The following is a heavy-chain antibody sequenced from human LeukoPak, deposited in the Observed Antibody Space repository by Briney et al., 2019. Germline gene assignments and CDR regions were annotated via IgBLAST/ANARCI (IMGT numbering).Heavy chain of an antibody. CDR1: GFTFSSYS. CDR3: ARDGRIWYYYDSSGYYHGAFDI. D-gene: IGHD3-22*01. CDR2: ISSSSSYI. V-gene: IGHV3-21*01. Sequence: GGSLRLSCAASGFTFSSYSMNWVRQAPGKGLEWVSSISSSSSYIYYADSVKGRFTNSRDNAKNSLYLQMNSLRAEDTAVYYCARDGRIWYYYDSSGYYHGAFDIWGQGTMVTVSS. J-gene: IGHJ3*02.